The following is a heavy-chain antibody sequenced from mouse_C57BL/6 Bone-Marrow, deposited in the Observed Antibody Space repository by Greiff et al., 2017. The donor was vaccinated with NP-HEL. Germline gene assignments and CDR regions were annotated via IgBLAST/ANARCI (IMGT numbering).Heavy chain of an antibody. CDR1: GYTFTSYW. J-gene: IGHJ4*01. D-gene: IGHD2-2*01. V-gene: IGHV1-69*01. CDR3: ARGGWLRRRGYAMDY. Sequence: VQLQQPGAELVMPGASVKLSCKASGYTFTSYWMHWVKQRPGQGLEWIGEIDPSDSYTNYIQKFKGKSTLTVDKSSSTAYMQLSSLTSEDSAVYYCARGGWLRRRGYAMDYWGQGTSVTVSS. CDR2: IDPSDSYT.